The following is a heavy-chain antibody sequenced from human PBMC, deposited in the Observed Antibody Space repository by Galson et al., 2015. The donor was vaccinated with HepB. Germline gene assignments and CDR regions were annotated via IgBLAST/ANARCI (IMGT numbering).Heavy chain of an antibody. J-gene: IGHJ4*02. CDR2: INSDGSST. CDR3: AYGSGSYYMGDYFDY. V-gene: IGHV3-74*01. D-gene: IGHD3-10*01. CDR1: GFTFSSYW. Sequence: SLRLSCAASGFTFSSYWMHWVRQAPGKGLVWVSRINSDGSSTSYADSVKGRFTISRDNAKNTLYLQMNSLRAEDTAVYYCAYGSGSYYMGDYFDYWGQGTLVTVSS.